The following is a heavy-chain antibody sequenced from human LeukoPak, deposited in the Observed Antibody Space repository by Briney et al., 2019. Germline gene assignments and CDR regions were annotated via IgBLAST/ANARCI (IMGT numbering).Heavy chain of an antibody. CDR1: GYTFTSYG. CDR3: ATHSYDSSGYYGDY. D-gene: IGHD3-22*01. CDR2: ISAYNGNT. V-gene: IGHV1-18*01. Sequence: ASVKVSGKASGYTFTSYGISWVRQAPGQGLEWMGWISAYNGNTNYAQKLQGRVTMTTDTSTSTAYMELRSLRSDDTAVYYCATHSYDSSGYYGDYWGQGTLVTVSS. J-gene: IGHJ4*02.